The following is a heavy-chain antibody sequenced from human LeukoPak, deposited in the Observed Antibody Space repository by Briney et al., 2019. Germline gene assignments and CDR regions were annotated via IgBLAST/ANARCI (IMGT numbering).Heavy chain of an antibody. Sequence: KPSETLSLTCTVSGGSISSYNCNWVRQSAGKGLEWIGSIYHSGSTYYNPSLKSRVTISVDTSKNQFSLKLSSVTAADTAVYYCARGPYGGGGILDYWGQGTLVTVSS. CDR3: ARGPYGGGGILDY. CDR2: IYHSGST. J-gene: IGHJ4*02. D-gene: IGHD3-16*01. CDR1: GGSISSYN. V-gene: IGHV4-4*07.